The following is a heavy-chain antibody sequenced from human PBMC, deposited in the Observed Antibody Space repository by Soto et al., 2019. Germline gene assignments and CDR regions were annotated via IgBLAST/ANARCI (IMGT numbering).Heavy chain of an antibody. V-gene: IGHV3-33*01. CDR2: VWKDGNTK. D-gene: IGHD5-12*01. CDR3: GRGEAWPDEAFDI. J-gene: IGHJ3*02. CDR1: GFSVSNYG. Sequence: QVQLVESGGGVVQPGQSLRLSCAASGFSVSNYGMHWVRQAPGKGLEWVAVVWKDGNTKHYGDSVEGRFTITRNNSKKTMELQMSSLRGEDTAVYYCGRGEAWPDEAFDIWGQGTMVTVSS.